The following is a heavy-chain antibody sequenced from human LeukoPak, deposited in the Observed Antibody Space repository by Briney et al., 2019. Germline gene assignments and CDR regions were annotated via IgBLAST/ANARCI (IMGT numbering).Heavy chain of an antibody. D-gene: IGHD3-3*01. CDR1: GGSISSSVSS. CDR2: INHSGST. J-gene: IGHJ4*02. Sequence: SETLSLTCAVSGGSISSSVSSWAWIRQPPGKGLEWIGEINHSGSTNYNPSLKSRVTISVDTSKNQFSLKLSSVTAADTAVYYCANRNGFFDYWGQGTLVTVSS. V-gene: IGHV4-34*01. CDR3: ANRNGFFDY.